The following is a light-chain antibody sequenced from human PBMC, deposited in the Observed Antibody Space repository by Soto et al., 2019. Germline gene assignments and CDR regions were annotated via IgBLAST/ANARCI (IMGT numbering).Light chain of an antibody. CDR2: EVS. Sequence: QSALTQPASVSGSPGQSIIISCTGTSSDVGLYDYVSWYQQYPGKAPKLIIYEVSNRPSGISNRFSGSKSGHTASLTISRLQSEDEADYYCCSYTSSDTYVFGTGTKGTVL. CDR3: CSYTSSDTYV. J-gene: IGLJ1*01. V-gene: IGLV2-14*01. CDR1: SSDVGLYDY.